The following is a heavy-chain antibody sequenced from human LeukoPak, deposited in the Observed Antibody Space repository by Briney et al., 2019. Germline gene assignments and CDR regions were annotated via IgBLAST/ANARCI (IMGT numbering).Heavy chain of an antibody. V-gene: IGHV1-2*02. J-gene: IGHJ4*02. CDR1: GYTFTGYY. CDR3: ARDLVYAEMSLGVY. Sequence: ASVKVSCRASGYTFTGYYMHWVRQAPGQGLEWMGWINPNSGGTNYAQKFQGRVTMTRDTSISTAYMELSRLRSDDTAVYYCARDLVYAEMSLGVYWGQGTLVTVSS. D-gene: IGHD2-8*01. CDR2: INPNSGGT.